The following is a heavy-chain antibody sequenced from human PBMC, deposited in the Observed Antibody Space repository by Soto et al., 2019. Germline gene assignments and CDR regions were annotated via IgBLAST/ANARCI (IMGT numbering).Heavy chain of an antibody. D-gene: IGHD6-13*01. V-gene: IGHV3-53*01. Sequence: EVQLVESGGGLIQPGGSLRLSCAASGFTVSNNYMRWVRQAPGKGLEWVSLIYSGGNTNYADSVKGRFTISRDNSKNTLFLQMNSLRVEDTAVYYCARDPPGIAASGAGGWGQGTLVTVSS. CDR2: IYSGGNT. CDR3: ARDPPGIAASGAGG. J-gene: IGHJ4*02. CDR1: GFTVSNNY.